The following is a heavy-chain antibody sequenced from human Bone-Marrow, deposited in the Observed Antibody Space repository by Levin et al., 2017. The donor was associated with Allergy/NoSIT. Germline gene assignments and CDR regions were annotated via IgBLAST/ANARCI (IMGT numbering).Heavy chain of an antibody. V-gene: IGHV5-51*01. J-gene: IGHJ3*02. D-gene: IGHD1-14*01. CDR1: GYSFSRYTFANFW. CDR2: IYPDDSDT. CDR3: ATRIRNTGDGFDI. Sequence: GESLKISCKGSGYSFSRYTFANFWLGWVRQMPGKGLEWMGVIYPDDSDTTYGPSFQGRVTISADKSISTAYLQWNSLKASDTAMYYCATRIRNTGDGFDIWGQGTMITVSS.